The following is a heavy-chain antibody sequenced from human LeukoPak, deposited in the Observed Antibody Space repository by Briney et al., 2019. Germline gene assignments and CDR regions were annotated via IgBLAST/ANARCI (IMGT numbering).Heavy chain of an antibody. D-gene: IGHD3-22*01. CDR2: ISSSSSYI. Sequence: GGSLRLSCAASGFTFSSYSMNWDRQAPGKGLEWVSSISSSSSYIYYADSVKGRFTISRDNAKNTLYLQMNSLRDEDTAVYYCARDLIIPSTMIGSLEYWGQGTLVTVSS. CDR3: ARDLIIPSTMIGSLEY. CDR1: GFTFSSYS. V-gene: IGHV3-21*01. J-gene: IGHJ4*02.